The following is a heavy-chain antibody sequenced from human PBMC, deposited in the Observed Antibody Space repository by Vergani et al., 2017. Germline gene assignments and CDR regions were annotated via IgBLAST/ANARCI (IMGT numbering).Heavy chain of an antibody. V-gene: IGHV3-72*01. J-gene: IGHJ6*02. D-gene: IGHD3-10*01. CDR2: TRNKANSYTT. CDR3: APGEFYYYYGMDV. CDR1: GFTFSDHY. Sequence: EVQLVESGGGLVQPGGSLRLSCAASGFTFSDHYMDWVRQAPGKGLEWVGRTRNKANSYTTEYAASVKGRFTISRDNSKNTLYLQMNSLRAEDTAVYYCAPGEFYYYYGMDVWGQGP.